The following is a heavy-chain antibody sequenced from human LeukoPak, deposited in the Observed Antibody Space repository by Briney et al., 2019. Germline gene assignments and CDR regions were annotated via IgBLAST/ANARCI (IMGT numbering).Heavy chain of an antibody. D-gene: IGHD2-8*02. J-gene: IGHJ6*03. CDR3: ARHAVLGGEYYYYYFMHV. Sequence: SETLSLTCTVSGGSISSYYWSWIRQPPGKGLEWIGSIYYNGSTYCNPSLKSRVTISVDTSKNQFSLKLSSVTAADTAVYYCARHAVLGGEYYYYYFMHVWGKGTTVTVSS. CDR1: GGSISSYY. V-gene: IGHV4-39*01. CDR2: IYYNGST.